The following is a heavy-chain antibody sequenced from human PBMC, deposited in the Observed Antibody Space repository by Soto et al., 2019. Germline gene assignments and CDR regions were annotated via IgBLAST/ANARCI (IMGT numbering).Heavy chain of an antibody. Sequence: QVQLVESGGGVVQPGRSLRLSCAASGFTFSGYAMHWVRQAPGKGLEWVAVISYDGSNKYYADSVKGRFTISRDNSKNTLYLQMNSLRAEDTAVYYCARDLGCSSTSCYGYGMDVWGQGTTVTVSS. D-gene: IGHD2-2*01. CDR3: ARDLGCSSTSCYGYGMDV. CDR1: GFTFSGYA. V-gene: IGHV3-30-3*01. J-gene: IGHJ6*02. CDR2: ISYDGSNK.